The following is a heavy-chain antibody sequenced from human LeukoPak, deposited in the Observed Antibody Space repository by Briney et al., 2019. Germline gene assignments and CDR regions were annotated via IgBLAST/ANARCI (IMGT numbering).Heavy chain of an antibody. CDR3: ATSIGPYGSTNGFDV. Sequence: SETLSLTCTISSGSISNYYWTWSRRSPGKGLEWIGNVYYSGNTNYNPSLKSRVSISLDTSRNQFSLTLTSVTAADTAVYYCATSIGPYGSTNGFDVWGQGTMVTVSS. CDR1: SGSISNYY. D-gene: IGHD1-1*01. CDR2: VYYSGNT. J-gene: IGHJ3*01. V-gene: IGHV4-59*08.